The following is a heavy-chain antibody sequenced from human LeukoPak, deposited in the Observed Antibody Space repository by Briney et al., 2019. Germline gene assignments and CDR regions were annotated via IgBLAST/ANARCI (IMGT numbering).Heavy chain of an antibody. CDR1: GGSISSGGYY. V-gene: IGHV4-31*03. Sequence: PSETLSLTCTVSGGSISSGGYYWRWIRQHPGKGLEWIGYIYYSGSTYYNPSLKSRVTISVDTSKNQFSLKLSSVTAADTAVYYCARDSITIFGVAPDYWGQGTLVTVSS. CDR3: ARDSITIFGVAPDY. J-gene: IGHJ4*02. CDR2: IYYSGST. D-gene: IGHD3-3*01.